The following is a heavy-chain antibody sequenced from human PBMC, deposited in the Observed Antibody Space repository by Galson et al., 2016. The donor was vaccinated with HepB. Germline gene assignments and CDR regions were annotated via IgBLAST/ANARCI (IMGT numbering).Heavy chain of an antibody. V-gene: IGHV5-51*01. CDR1: GFSFTNYW. CDR3: ARQWGLIVATGPFDP. Sequence: QSGAEVKKPGESLKISCQGFGFSFTNYWIGWVRQMPGKGLEWMGIIYPGDSDTRYSPSFEGQVTISADKSISTAYLQWSSLKASDNALYYCARQWGLIVATGPFDPWGQGTLVTVSS. J-gene: IGHJ5*02. CDR2: IYPGDSDT. D-gene: IGHD6-13*01.